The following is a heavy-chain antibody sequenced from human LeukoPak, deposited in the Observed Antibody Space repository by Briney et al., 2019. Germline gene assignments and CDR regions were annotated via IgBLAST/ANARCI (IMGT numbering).Heavy chain of an antibody. D-gene: IGHD2-21*02. CDR2: IVGSGGNT. CDR1: GFTFTTYG. Sequence: GGSLRLSCSASGFTFTTYGMNWVRQAPGKGLEWVSAIVGSGGNTYYADSVKGRFTISRDNSKNTLYLQMNSLRAEDTAVYYCAKGTPRDYYFDYWGQGTLVTVSS. V-gene: IGHV3-23*01. CDR3: AKGTPRDYYFDY. J-gene: IGHJ4*02.